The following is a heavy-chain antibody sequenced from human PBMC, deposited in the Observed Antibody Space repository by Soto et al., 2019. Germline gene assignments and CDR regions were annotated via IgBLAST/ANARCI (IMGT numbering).Heavy chain of an antibody. D-gene: IGHD2-15*01. CDR3: ASLRIWPGPGCEQVSEY. J-gene: IGHJ4*02. V-gene: IGHV3-23*01. CDR1: GFNFNNYA. CDR2: ISSSGGTT. Sequence: PGGSLRLSCATSGFNFNNYAMSWVRQAPGERLEWVSFISSSGGTTYYADSVKGRFTISRDNSRNTVVLQMNTLGAEDAAIYYLASLRIWPGPGCEQVSEYWAQGTRVTVSS.